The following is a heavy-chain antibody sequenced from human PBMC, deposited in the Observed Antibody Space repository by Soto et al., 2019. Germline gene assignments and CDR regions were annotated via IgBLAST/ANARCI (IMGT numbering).Heavy chain of an antibody. CDR1: GFPFSDYV. D-gene: IGHD3-10*01. CDR3: ARVRLTISVNDALDV. Sequence: QVHLVESGGGVVQPGRSLRLSCAASGFPFSDYVIHWVRQAAGKGLEWVASMTYDGATEYYADSVKGRSTVSRDNSKRTLSLQMNSLRPEDTAVYYCARVRLTISVNDALDVWGQGTTVTVSS. V-gene: IGHV3-30*14. J-gene: IGHJ3*01. CDR2: MTYDGATE.